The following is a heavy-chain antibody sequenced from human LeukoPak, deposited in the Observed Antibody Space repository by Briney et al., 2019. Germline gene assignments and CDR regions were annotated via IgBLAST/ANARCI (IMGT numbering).Heavy chain of an antibody. V-gene: IGHV4-59*01. D-gene: IGHD3-3*01. CDR1: GGSISSYY. CDR2: IYYSGST. J-gene: IGHJ5*02. Sequence: PSETLSLTXTVSGGSISSYYWSWIRQPPGKGVEWIGYIYYSGSTNYNPSLKSRVTISVDTSKNQFSLKLSSVTAADTAVYYCARERGRFSWSNWFDPWGQGTLVTVSS. CDR3: ARERGRFSWSNWFDP.